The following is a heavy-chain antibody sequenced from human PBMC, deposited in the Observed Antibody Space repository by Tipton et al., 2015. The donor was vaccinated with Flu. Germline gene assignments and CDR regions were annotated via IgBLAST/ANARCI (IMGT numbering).Heavy chain of an antibody. J-gene: IGHJ5*02. CDR2: IHPDGSET. Sequence: SLRLSCAAFSRYWMSWLRQAPGKRLEWVANIHPDGSETSYVDSVKGRFTISRDNAKNQLYLLMDSLRVEDTAVYYCERVSRNWFDPWGQGTLVTVSS. V-gene: IGHV3-7*01. CDR3: ERVSRNWFDP. CDR1: SRYW.